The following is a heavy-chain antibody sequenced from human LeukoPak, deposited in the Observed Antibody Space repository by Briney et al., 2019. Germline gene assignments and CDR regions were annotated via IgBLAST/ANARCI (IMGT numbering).Heavy chain of an antibody. CDR2: ISWNSGSI. CDR1: GFTFDDYA. V-gene: IGHV3-9*01. D-gene: IGHD3-16*01. CDR3: ARDFLHLGG. J-gene: IGHJ3*01. Sequence: PGGSLRLSCAASGFTFDDYAMHWARQPPGKGLEWVSGISWNSGSIGYADSVKGRFTISRDNAKNTLYLQMNSLRAEDTAVYYCARDFLHLGGWGQGTMVIVSS.